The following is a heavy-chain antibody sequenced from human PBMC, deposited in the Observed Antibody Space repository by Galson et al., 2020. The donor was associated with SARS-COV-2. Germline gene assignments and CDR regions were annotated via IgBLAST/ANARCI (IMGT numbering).Heavy chain of an antibody. Sequence: SQTLSLTCAISRASVSSNTAAWNWIRQSPSRGLEWLGRTYYRSKSYTDYAVSVKSRITINPDTSKNQFSLQLNSVTPEDTAVYYGARALLTGINILDDHGRDVWQRDHGHR. CDR2: TYYRSKSYT. D-gene: IGHD1-20*01. V-gene: IGHV6-1*01. J-gene: IGHJ6*01. CDR3: ARALLTGINILDDHGRDV. CDR1: RASVSSNTAA.